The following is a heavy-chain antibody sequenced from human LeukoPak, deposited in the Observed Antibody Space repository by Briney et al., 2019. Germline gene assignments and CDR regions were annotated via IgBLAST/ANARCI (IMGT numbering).Heavy chain of an antibody. CDR3: ARAWEKYYYDSSGY. CDR2: ISSSGSTI. J-gene: IGHJ4*02. V-gene: IGHV3-11*01. Sequence: GGSLRLSCAASGFTFSDYYMSWIRQAPGQGLEWVSYISSSGSTIYYADSVKGRFTISRDNAKNSLYLQMNSLRAEDTAVYYCARAWEKYYYDSSGYWGQGTLVTVSS. D-gene: IGHD3-22*01. CDR1: GFTFSDYY.